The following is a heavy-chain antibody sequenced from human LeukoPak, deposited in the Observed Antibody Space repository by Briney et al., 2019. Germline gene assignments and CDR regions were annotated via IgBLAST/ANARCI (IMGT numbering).Heavy chain of an antibody. CDR2: VSGGGGAK. D-gene: IGHD3-16*01. CDR3: AKEFGLSRYGLEV. CDR1: GFSFSNYA. Sequence: GGSLTLTCAASGFSFSNYAMSWVRQAPGKGLEWVSGVSGGGGAKYYADPVKGRFTISSDNFKNMLFLQMNSLRAEDTAVYYCAKEFGLSRYGLEVWGQGTTVTVSS. V-gene: IGHV3-23*01. J-gene: IGHJ6*02.